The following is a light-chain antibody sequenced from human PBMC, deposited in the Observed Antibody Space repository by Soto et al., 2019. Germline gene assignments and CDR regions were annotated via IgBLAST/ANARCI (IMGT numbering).Light chain of an antibody. CDR2: DAS. Sequence: EIVLIQSPATLSLPPGERATLSCRASQSVGSYLAWYQHKPGQAPRLLISDASNRATGIPARFSGSGSETDLTLTISSLEPEDSAVYYCQQRSNWPSLTFGGGTKVDIK. V-gene: IGKV3-11*01. J-gene: IGKJ4*01. CDR1: QSVGSY. CDR3: QQRSNWPSLT.